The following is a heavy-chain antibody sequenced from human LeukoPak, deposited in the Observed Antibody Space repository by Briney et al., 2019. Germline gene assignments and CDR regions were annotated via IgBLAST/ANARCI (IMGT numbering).Heavy chain of an antibody. V-gene: IGHV1-18*01. Sequence: VASVRVSCKASGYTFTSYGISWVRQAPGQGLEWMGWISAYNGNTNYAQKLQGRVTMTTDTSTSTAYMELSSLRSEDTAVYYCARGRVVAAPYYYYGMDVWDQGTTVTVSS. J-gene: IGHJ6*02. CDR3: ARGRVVAAPYYYYGMDV. D-gene: IGHD3-22*01. CDR1: GYTFTSYG. CDR2: ISAYNGNT.